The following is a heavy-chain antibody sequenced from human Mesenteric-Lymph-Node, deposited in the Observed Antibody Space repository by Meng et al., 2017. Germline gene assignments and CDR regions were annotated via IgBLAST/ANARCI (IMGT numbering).Heavy chain of an antibody. J-gene: IGHJ5*02. V-gene: IGHV7-4-1*04. CDR2: INTNTGNP. Sequence: QVQLVHSGSELKKPGAAVKVSCKASGYTLTTYAMNWVRQAPGQGLEWMGWINTNTGNPTYAQGFTGRFVFSLDTSVNMAYLQITSLKAEDTAVYYCVRGDWFDPWGQGTLVTVSS. CDR1: GYTLTTYA. CDR3: VRGDWFDP.